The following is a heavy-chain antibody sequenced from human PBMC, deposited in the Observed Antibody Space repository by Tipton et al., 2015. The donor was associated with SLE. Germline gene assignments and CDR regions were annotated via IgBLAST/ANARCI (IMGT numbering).Heavy chain of an antibody. CDR2: ISAYNGNT. V-gene: IGHV1-18*01. CDR1: GYTFTSYG. D-gene: IGHD6-19*01. CDR3: ARDIAVAGEGAFDI. Sequence: QSGPEVKKPGASVKVSCKASGYTFTSYGISWVRQAPGQGLEWMGWISAYNGNTNYAQKLQGRVTMTTDTSTSTAYMELRSLRSDGTAVYYRARDIAVAGEGAFDIWGQGTMVTVSS. J-gene: IGHJ3*02.